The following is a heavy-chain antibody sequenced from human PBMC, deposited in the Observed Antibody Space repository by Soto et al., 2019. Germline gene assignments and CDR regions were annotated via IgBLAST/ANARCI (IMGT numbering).Heavy chain of an antibody. D-gene: IGHD4-17*01. CDR3: ARPTTTVTPDGLDI. V-gene: IGHV1-8*02. J-gene: IGHJ3*02. CDR2: MNHNSGNT. CDR1: GYTFTSYD. Sequence: QVQLVQSGAEVKKPGSSVKVSCKASGYTFTSYDINWVRQATGQGLEWMGWMNHNSGNTGYAQKFQGRVTMSRKTSISKDYMELRSLRSENTAVYYWARPTTTVTPDGLDIWGQGTMVTDSS.